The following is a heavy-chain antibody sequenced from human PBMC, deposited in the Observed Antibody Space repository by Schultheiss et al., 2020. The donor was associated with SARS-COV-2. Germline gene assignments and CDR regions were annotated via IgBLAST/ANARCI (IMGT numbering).Heavy chain of an antibody. J-gene: IGHJ4*02. V-gene: IGHV3-48*01. D-gene: IGHD3-22*01. CDR3: AREYYYDSSGYHDY. Sequence: GGSLRLSCAASGFTFSSYAMHWVRQAPGKGLEWVSYISSSGSTIYYADSVKGRFTISRDNSKNTLYLQMNSLRAEDTAVYYCAREYYYDSSGYHDYWGQGTLVTVSS. CDR2: ISSSGSTI. CDR1: GFTFSSYA.